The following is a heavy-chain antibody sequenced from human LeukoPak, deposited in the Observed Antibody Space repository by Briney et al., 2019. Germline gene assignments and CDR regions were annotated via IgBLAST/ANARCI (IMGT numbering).Heavy chain of an antibody. CDR3: ARGRIGYCSSTSCGFDY. Sequence: SQTLSLTCAVSGGSISSGGYSWSWIRQPPGKGLEWIGYIYHSGSTYYNPPLKSRVTISVDRSKNQFSLKLSSVTAADTAVYYCARGRIGYCSSTSCGFDYWGQGTLVTVSS. CDR2: IYHSGST. D-gene: IGHD2-2*01. J-gene: IGHJ4*02. V-gene: IGHV4-30-2*01. CDR1: GGSISSGGYS.